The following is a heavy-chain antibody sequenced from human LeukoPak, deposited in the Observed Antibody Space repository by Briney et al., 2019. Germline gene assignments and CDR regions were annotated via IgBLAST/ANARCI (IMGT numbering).Heavy chain of an antibody. CDR2: IYYSGST. Sequence: SETLSLTCTVSGGSISSSSYYWGWIRQPPGKGLEWIGSIYYSGSTYYNPSLKSRVTISVDTSKNQFSLKLSSVTAADTAVYYCARDLYYYYYMDVWGKGTTVNVSS. CDR3: ARDLYYYYYMDV. V-gene: IGHV4-39*07. CDR1: GGSISSSSYY. J-gene: IGHJ6*03.